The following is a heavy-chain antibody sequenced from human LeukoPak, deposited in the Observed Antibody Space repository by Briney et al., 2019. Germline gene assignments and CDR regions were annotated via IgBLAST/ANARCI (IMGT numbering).Heavy chain of an antibody. J-gene: IGHJ6*02. CDR1: GYTFTSCG. D-gene: IGHD5-18*01. CDR2: ISAYNRNI. Sequence: ASVKVSCKASGYTFTSCGISWVRQAPGQGLEWMGWISAYNRNINYAQKLQGRVTMTTDTSTSTAYMELRSLRSDDTAVYYCARESRGYRYGYFYYYDMDVWGQGTTVTVSS. CDR3: ARESRGYRYGYFYYYDMDV. V-gene: IGHV1-18*01.